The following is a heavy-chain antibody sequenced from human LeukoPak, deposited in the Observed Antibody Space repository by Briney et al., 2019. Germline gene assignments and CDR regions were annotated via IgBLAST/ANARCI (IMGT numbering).Heavy chain of an antibody. CDR1: GGSFSGYY. V-gene: IGHV4-34*01. CDR3: ARVGVYDFWSGYYPNNWFDP. Sequence: PSETLSLTCAVYGGSFSGYYWSWIRQPPGKGLEWIGEINHSGSTNYNPSLKGRVTISVDTSKNQFSLKLSSVTAADTAVYYCARVGVYDFWSGYYPNNWFDPWGQGTLVTVSS. J-gene: IGHJ5*02. CDR2: INHSGST. D-gene: IGHD3-3*01.